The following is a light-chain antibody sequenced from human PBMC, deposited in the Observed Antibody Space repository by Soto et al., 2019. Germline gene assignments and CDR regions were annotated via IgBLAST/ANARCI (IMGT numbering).Light chain of an antibody. Sequence: DIQMTQSPSTLSASVGDRVTITCRASQSISTWLAWYQQKPGKAPNLLIYKASSLESGVPSRFSGGGAGTEFTLTISSLQPDDFATYYCQQCGDNRTFGQGTKVEIK. CDR1: QSISTW. J-gene: IGKJ1*01. CDR3: QQCGDNRT. CDR2: KAS. V-gene: IGKV1-5*03.